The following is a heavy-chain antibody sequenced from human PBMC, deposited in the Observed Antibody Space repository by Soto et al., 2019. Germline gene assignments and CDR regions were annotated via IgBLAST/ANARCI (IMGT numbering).Heavy chain of an antibody. Sequence: QVQLVQSGAEVKKPGSSVKVSCKASGGTFSSYAISWVRQAPGQGLEWMGGIIPTFGTANYAQKFQGRVTITADESTSTASMELSSLISEVTAVYYCARRRVVGGYQTFDYWGQGTLVTVSS. CDR2: IIPTFGTA. D-gene: IGHD5-12*01. CDR3: ARRRVVGGYQTFDY. V-gene: IGHV1-69*01. J-gene: IGHJ4*02. CDR1: GGTFSSYA.